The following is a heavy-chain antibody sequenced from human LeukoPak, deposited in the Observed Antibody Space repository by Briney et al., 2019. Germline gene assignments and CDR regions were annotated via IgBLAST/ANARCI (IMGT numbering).Heavy chain of an antibody. Sequence: SETLSLTCTVSGGSISSYYWRWIRQPPGKGLEWIGYIYYSGSTNYNPSLKSRVTISVDTSKNQFSLKLSSVTAADTAVYYCAREVRTGYSSGCYKFDWFDPWGQGTLVTVSS. D-gene: IGHD6-19*01. V-gene: IGHV4-59*01. CDR3: AREVRTGYSSGCYKFDWFDP. J-gene: IGHJ5*02. CDR2: IYYSGST. CDR1: GGSISSYY.